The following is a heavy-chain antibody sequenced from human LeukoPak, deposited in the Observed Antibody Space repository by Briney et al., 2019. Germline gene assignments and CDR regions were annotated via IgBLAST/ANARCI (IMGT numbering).Heavy chain of an antibody. J-gene: IGHJ4*02. CDR1: GVTFSSYI. D-gene: IGHD6-13*01. CDR3: ARDWGSSSYPPSFDY. V-gene: IGHV3-48*01. CDR2: ISSSSGTI. Sequence: GGALRLSCAASGVTFSSYIMNCVREAPRKGLEWVSYISSSSGTIYSAASVKGRFTSSRDNAKKSLYLQMNSLRAEDTAVYSCARDWGSSSYPPSFDYWGQGTLVTVSS.